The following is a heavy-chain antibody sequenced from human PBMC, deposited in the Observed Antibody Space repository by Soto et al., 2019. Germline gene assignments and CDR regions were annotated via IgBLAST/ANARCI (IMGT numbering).Heavy chain of an antibody. J-gene: IGHJ3*01. V-gene: IGHV3-74*01. CDR1: GFSFSSYW. D-gene: IGHD3-9*01. Sequence: EVQLVESGGGLVQPGGSLRLSCADSGFSFSSYWMHLVRQGPGKGLVWGSRINTDGSSTNYADSVKGRFTISRDNAKNTVYLQMNSLRAEDTAVYYCARSPGGYYIDWGQGTMVTVSS. CDR2: INTDGSST. CDR3: ARSPGGYYID.